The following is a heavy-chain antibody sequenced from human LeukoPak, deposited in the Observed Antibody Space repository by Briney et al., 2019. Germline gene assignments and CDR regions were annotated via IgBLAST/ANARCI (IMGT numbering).Heavy chain of an antibody. CDR1: GYTFTGYY. V-gene: IGHV1-2*06. CDR2: INPNSGGT. Sequence: ASVKVSCKASGYTFTGYYMHWVRQAPGQGLEWMGRINPNSGGTNYAQKFQGRVTMTRDTSISTAYMELSRLRSDDTAVYYCARTYYYGSGSTDYYYYYYMDVWGNGTTVTVSS. J-gene: IGHJ6*03. D-gene: IGHD3-10*01. CDR3: ARTYYYGSGSTDYYYYYYMDV.